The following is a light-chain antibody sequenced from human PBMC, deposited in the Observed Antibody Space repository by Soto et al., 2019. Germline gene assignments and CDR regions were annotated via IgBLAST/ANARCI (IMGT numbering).Light chain of an antibody. Sequence: HSALTQPASVSGSPGQSITISCTGTSSDIGAYNFVSWYQHHPGKAPKLLIYEVAYRPSGISNRFSGSKSANTASLTISGLQAEDEADYFCTSYRSATTPPYVFGSGTKVTVL. CDR1: SSDIGAYNF. V-gene: IGLV2-14*01. CDR3: TSYRSATTPPYV. J-gene: IGLJ1*01. CDR2: EVA.